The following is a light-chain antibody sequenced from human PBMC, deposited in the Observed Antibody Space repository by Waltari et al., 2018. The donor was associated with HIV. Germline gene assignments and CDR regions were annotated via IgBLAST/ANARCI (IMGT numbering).Light chain of an antibody. CDR3: SSYRSSSTPLWV. CDR2: EVS. J-gene: IGLJ3*02. V-gene: IGLV2-14*01. Sequence: QSALTQPASVSGSGQSITISCTGTSSDVGSYNYVSWYQQHPDKAPKLMIYEVSNRPSGVSNRFSGSKSDNTASLTISGLQAEDEADYYCSSYRSSSTPLWVFGGGTKLTVL. CDR1: SSDVGSYNY.